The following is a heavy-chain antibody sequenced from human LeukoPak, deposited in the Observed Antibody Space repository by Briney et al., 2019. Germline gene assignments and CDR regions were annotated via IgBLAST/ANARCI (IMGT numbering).Heavy chain of an antibody. J-gene: IGHJ5*02. D-gene: IGHD5-24*01. CDR2: IIPIFGTA. CDR3: ATVEMATTRGSWFDP. CDR1: GGTFTSYA. V-gene: IGHV1-69*05. Sequence: GASVKVSCKASGGTFTSYAISWVRQAPGQGLEWMGGIIPIFGTANYAQKFQGRVTITTDESTSTAYMELSSLRSEDTAVYYCATVEMATTRGSWFDPWGQGTLVTVSS.